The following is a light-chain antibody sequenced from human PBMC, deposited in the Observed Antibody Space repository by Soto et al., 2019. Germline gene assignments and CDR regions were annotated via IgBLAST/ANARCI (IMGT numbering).Light chain of an antibody. V-gene: IGKV1-5*01. J-gene: IGKJ2*01. CDR1: QSISDS. CDR2: DAS. Sequence: DIQMTQSPSSLSASVGDRVTITCRASQSISDSLAWYQQKPGRAPNLLIFDASSLQSGVPSRFSGSRSGTEFTLTISSLQPDDFATYYCQHYTIYPYTFGQGTMLEIK. CDR3: QHYTIYPYT.